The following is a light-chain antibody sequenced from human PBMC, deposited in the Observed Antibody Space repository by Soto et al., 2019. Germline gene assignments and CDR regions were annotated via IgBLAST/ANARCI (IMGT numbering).Light chain of an antibody. J-gene: IGKJ5*01. V-gene: IGKV1-33*01. CDR1: HDINNY. CDR3: QQFVNLPFT. CDR2: DSS. Sequence: DIQMTQSPSSLSASVGDRVTIICQASHDINNYLNWYQQKPGKAPKLLIYDSSNLEIGVPSRFIGSGSGPRFSFTISSLQPEDIATYYCQQFVNLPFTFGQGTRLEIK.